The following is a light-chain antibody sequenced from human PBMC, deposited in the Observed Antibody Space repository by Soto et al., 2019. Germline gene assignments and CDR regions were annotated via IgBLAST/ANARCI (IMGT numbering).Light chain of an antibody. V-gene: IGKV3-20*01. CDR1: QSLSSSY. J-gene: IGKJ5*01. CDR2: GTS. CDR3: QQHGTSPIT. Sequence: EIGMTQSPATLSLCPGEISTLSCRSSQSLSSSYLAWYQQKPGQAPRLLIYGTSIRATGIPDRFSGSGSGTDFTLTISRLEPEDFAVYYCQQHGTSPITFGQGTRLE.